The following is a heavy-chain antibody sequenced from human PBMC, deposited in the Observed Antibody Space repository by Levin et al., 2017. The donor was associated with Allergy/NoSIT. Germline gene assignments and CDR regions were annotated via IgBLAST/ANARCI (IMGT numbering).Heavy chain of an antibody. V-gene: IGHV3-30*04. D-gene: IGHD1-7*01. CDR2: ISYDGSNK. CDR3: ARTGTTPYYYGMDV. J-gene: IGHJ6*02. CDR1: GFTFSSYA. Sequence: GESLKISCAASGFTFSSYAMHWVRQAPGKGLEWVAVISYDGSNKYYADSVKGRFTISRDNSKNTLYLQMNSLRAEDTAVYYCARTGTTPYYYGMDVWGQGTTVTVSS.